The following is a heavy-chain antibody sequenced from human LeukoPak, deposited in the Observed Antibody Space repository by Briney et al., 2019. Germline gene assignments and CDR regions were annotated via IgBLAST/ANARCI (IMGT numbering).Heavy chain of an antibody. D-gene: IGHD4-17*01. V-gene: IGHV3-72*01. CDR1: GFSFSDHY. Sequence: GGSLRLSCATSGFSFSDHYMDWVRQAPGKGLEWVARTRNKANSYTTEYAASVKGRFTISRDDSNNSMYLQMNGLKTEDTAVYYCGGAYGDYRYFNYWGQGTLVTVSS. J-gene: IGHJ4*02. CDR2: TRNKANSYTT. CDR3: GGAYGDYRYFNY.